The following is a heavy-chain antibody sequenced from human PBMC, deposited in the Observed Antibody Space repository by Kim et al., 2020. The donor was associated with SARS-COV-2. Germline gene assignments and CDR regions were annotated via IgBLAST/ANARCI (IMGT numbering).Heavy chain of an antibody. J-gene: IGHJ5*02. CDR2: ISSSSSEI. V-gene: IGHV3-21*01. CDR3: ARGQSSAGWYGWFCP. D-gene: IGHD3-22*01. CDR1: GFRFSSYV. Sequence: GGSLRLSCAASGFRFSSYVINWVRQPPGKGLEWVSSISSSSSEIYYAGSVKGRFTVSRDNAKNSVYLQMNSLRTEDTAIYYCARGQSSAGWYGWFCPWG.